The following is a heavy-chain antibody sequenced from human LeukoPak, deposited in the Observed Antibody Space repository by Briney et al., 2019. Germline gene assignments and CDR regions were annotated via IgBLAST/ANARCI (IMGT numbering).Heavy chain of an antibody. Sequence: PGGSLRLSCAASGFTVSSNYMSWVRQAPGKGLEWVSVIYSGGSTYYADSVKGRFTISRDNSKNTLYLQMNSLRAEDTAVYYCARDTPDSGIGIWGQGTMVTVSS. V-gene: IGHV3-66*01. CDR2: IYSGGST. J-gene: IGHJ3*02. CDR1: GFTVSSNY. D-gene: IGHD3-10*01. CDR3: ARDTPDSGIGI.